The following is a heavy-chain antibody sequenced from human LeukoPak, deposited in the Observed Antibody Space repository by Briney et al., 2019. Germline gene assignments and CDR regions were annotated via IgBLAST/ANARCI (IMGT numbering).Heavy chain of an antibody. J-gene: IGHJ4*02. D-gene: IGHD3-10*01. Sequence: GRSLRLSCAASGFTFSSYGMHWVRQAPGKGLEWVAVIWYDGSNKFYRDSVKGRFTISRDNSKNTLYLQMNSLRAEDTAVYYCARGLVRGVIGFDYWGQGTLVTVSS. V-gene: IGHV3-33*01. CDR2: IWYDGSNK. CDR1: GFTFSSYG. CDR3: ARGLVRGVIGFDY.